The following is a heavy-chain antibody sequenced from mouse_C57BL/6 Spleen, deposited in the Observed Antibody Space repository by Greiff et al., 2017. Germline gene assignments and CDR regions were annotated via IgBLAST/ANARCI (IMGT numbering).Heavy chain of an antibody. CDR1: GYTFTSYW. V-gene: IGHV1-50*01. Sequence: QVQLQQPGAELVKPGASVKLSCKASGYTFTSYWMQWVKQRPGQGLEWIGEIDPSDSYTNYNQKFKGKATLTVDTSSSTAYMQLSSLTSEDSAVYYCARGGTGTRWFAYWGQGTLVTVSA. CDR3: ARGGTGTRWFAY. CDR2: IDPSDSYT. D-gene: IGHD4-1*01. J-gene: IGHJ3*01.